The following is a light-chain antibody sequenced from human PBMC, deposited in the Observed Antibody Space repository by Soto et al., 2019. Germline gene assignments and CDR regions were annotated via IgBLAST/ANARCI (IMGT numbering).Light chain of an antibody. V-gene: IGLV2-14*01. CDR1: SSDVGGYNY. CDR3: SSYTSPRV. J-gene: IGLJ1*01. CDR2: DVS. Sequence: QSVLNQPASVSGSPGQSITISCTGTSSDVGGYNYVSWYQQHPGKAPKLMIYDVSNRPTGVSNRFSGSKSGNTASLTISGLQAEDEADYYCSSYTSPRVFGTGTKVTVL.